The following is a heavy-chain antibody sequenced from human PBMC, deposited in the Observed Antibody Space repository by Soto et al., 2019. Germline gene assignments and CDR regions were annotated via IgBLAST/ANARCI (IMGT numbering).Heavy chain of an antibody. CDR3: ARAMYYYGSGSYPNYYYYGMDV. CDR2: INHSGST. CDR1: GGSFSGYY. Sequence: SETLSLTCAVYGGSFSGYYWSWIRQPPGKGLEWIGEINHSGSTNYNPSLKSRVTISVDTSKNQFSLKLSSVTAADTAVYYCARAMYYYGSGSYPNYYYYGMDVWGQGTRVTVSS. J-gene: IGHJ6*02. V-gene: IGHV4-34*01. D-gene: IGHD3-10*01.